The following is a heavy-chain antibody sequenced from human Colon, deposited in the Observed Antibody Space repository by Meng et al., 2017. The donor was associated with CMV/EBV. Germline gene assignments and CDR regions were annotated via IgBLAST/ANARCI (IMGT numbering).Heavy chain of an antibody. Sequence: QSRSLTGAISGDSVSRNSAAWNWIRQSPSRGLEWLGRTYYRSKWYNDYAVSVKSRITIKPDTSKNQFSLQLNSVTPEDTAVYYCARTRRITIFGVVTPYGMDVWGQGTTVTVSS. CDR3: ARTRRITIFGVVTPYGMDV. J-gene: IGHJ6*02. V-gene: IGHV6-1*01. D-gene: IGHD3-3*01. CDR2: TYYRSKWYN. CDR1: GDSVSRNSAA.